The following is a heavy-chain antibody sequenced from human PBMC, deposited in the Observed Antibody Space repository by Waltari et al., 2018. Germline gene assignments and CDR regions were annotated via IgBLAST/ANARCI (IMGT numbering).Heavy chain of an antibody. CDR2: IYHSGST. CDR1: GYSISSGSY. V-gene: IGHV4-38-2*01. D-gene: IGHD6-13*01. CDR3: ARGRVGIAAAGTLDY. J-gene: IGHJ4*02. Sequence: QVQLQESGPGLVKPSETLSLTCAVSGYSISSGSYWGWIRQPPGKGLEWIGSIYHSGSTYYNPSLKSRVTISVDTSKNQFSLKLSSVTAADTAVYYCARGRVGIAAAGTLDYWGQGTLVTVSS.